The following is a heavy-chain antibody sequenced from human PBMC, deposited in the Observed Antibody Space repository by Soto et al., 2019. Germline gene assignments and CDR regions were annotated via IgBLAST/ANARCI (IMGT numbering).Heavy chain of an antibody. J-gene: IGHJ6*02. D-gene: IGHD1-26*01. CDR1: GYTFTSYG. V-gene: IGHV1-18*04. Sequence: ASVKVSCKASGYTFTSYGISWVRQAPGQGLEWMGRISAYNGNTNYAQKLQGRVTMTTDTSTSTAYMELRSLRSDDTAVYYCARDQEVGATYYYYYGMDVWGQGTTVTVSS. CDR3: ARDQEVGATYYYYYGMDV. CDR2: ISAYNGNT.